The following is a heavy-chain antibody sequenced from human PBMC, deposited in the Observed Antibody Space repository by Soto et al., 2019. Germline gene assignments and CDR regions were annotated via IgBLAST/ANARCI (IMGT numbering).Heavy chain of an antibody. D-gene: IGHD2-2*01. J-gene: IGHJ6*02. CDR3: ARRAVVPATVGYYYGMDV. CDR1: GYSFTSYW. CDR2: IDPSDSYT. V-gene: IGHV5-10-1*01. Sequence: PGESLKISCKGSGYSFTSYWISWVRQMPGKGLEWMGRIDPSDSYTNYSPSFQGHVTISADKSISTAYLQWSSLKASDTAMYYCARRAVVPATVGYYYGMDVWGQGTMVTSP.